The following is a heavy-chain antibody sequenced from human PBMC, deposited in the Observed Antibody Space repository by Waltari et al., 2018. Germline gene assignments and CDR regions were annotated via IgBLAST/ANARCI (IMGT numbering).Heavy chain of an antibody. D-gene: IGHD2-15*01. CDR3: AREVVVVVAARAFDI. Sequence: QVQLVESGGGVVQPGRSLRLSCAASGFTFGSYAMHWVRQAPGKGLEWVAVISYDGSNKYYADSVKGRFTISRDNSKNTLYLQMNSLRAEDTAVYYCAREVVVVVAARAFDIWGQGTMVTVSS. CDR1: GFTFGSYA. CDR2: ISYDGSNK. V-gene: IGHV3-30-3*01. J-gene: IGHJ3*02.